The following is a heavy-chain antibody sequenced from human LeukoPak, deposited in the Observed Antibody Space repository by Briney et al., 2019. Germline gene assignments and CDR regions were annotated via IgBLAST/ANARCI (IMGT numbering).Heavy chain of an antibody. D-gene: IGHD3-3*01. Sequence: PSETLSLTCTVSGGSISGYYWSWIRQPAGKGLEWIGRIYPSGITNYNPSLRSRVNMSLDTSKNQFSLKVSSVTAADTAVYYCARGQSVYYDYWGQGTLVTVSS. CDR3: ARGQSVYYDY. J-gene: IGHJ4*02. V-gene: IGHV4-4*07. CDR2: IYPSGIT. CDR1: GGSISGYY.